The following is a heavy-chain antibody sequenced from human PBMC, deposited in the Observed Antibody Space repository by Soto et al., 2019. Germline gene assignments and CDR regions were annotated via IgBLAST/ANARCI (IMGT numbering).Heavy chain of an antibody. CDR1: GFTFSSYS. Sequence: PGGSLRLSCAASGFTFSSYSMNWVRQAPGKGLEWVSYISSSSSTIYYADSVKGRFTISRDNAKNSLYLQMNSLRAEDTAVYYCARDGGYRYGSFDYWGKGKLITVSS. V-gene: IGHV3-48*01. D-gene: IGHD5-18*01. J-gene: IGHJ4*02. CDR3: ARDGGYRYGSFDY. CDR2: ISSSSSTI.